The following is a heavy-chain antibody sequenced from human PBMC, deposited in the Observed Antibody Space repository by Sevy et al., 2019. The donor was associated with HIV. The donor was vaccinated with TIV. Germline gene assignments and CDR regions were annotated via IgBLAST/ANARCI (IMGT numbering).Heavy chain of an antibody. CDR1: GGSISSYY. CDR3: ARGVGYDFWSGYYENDYYYYGMDV. CDR2: IYYSGST. D-gene: IGHD3-3*01. J-gene: IGHJ6*02. Sequence: SETLSLTCTVSGGSISSYYWSWIRQPPEKGLEWIGYIYYSGSTNYNPSLKSRVTISVDTSKNQFSLKLSSVTAADTAVYYCARGVGYDFWSGYYENDYYYYGMDVWGQGTTVTVSS. V-gene: IGHV4-59*01.